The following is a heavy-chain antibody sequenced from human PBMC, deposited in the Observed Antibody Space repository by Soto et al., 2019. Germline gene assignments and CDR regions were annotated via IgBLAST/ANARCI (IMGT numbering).Heavy chain of an antibody. D-gene: IGHD3-10*01. J-gene: IGHJ1*01. CDR2: ISSSGPTM. CDR1: GFTFSDYY. Sequence: QVQLVESGGGLVKPGGSLRLSCAASGFTFSDYYMSWIRQAPGKGLEWVSYISSSGPTMYYADSVKGGFTISRDNAKNSLYLQMSSLRAEDTTVYHCAIAHGGEYFQHWGQGTVVTVSP. V-gene: IGHV3-11*01. CDR3: AIAHGGEYFQH.